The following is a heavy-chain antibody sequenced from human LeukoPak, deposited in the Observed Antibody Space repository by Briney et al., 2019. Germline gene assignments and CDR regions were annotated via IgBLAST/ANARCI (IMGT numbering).Heavy chain of an antibody. V-gene: IGHV4-34*01. CDR2: INHSGST. J-gene: IGHJ5*02. CDR3: ARLLGYCSSTSCPSQFDP. D-gene: IGHD2-2*01. Sequence: SETLSLTCAVYGGSFSGYYWSWIRQPPGKGLEWIGEINHSGSTNYNPSLKSRVTISVDTSKNQFSLKLSSVTAADAAVYYCARLLGYCSSTSCPSQFDPWGQGTLVTVSS. CDR1: GGSFSGYY.